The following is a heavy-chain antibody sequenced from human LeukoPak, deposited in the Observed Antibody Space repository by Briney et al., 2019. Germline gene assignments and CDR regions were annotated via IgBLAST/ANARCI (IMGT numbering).Heavy chain of an antibody. CDR3: TKVRPPPGSGWYGGDDY. V-gene: IGHV3-23*01. D-gene: IGHD6-19*01. J-gene: IGHJ4*02. CDR1: RFTFNTYV. Sequence: GGSLRLSCAASRFTFNTYVMSWVRQTPGKGLQWVSSIKSGGGTDCADSVKGRFTISRDNSKNTLYLQMNSLRAEDTSIYYCTKVRPPPGSGWYGGDDYWGQGTLVTVSS. CDR2: IKSGGGT.